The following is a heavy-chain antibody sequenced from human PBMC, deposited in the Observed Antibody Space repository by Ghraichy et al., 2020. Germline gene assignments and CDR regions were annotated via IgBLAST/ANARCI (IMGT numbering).Heavy chain of an antibody. Sequence: GGSLRLSCAASGFTFSSYAMHWVRQAPGKGLEWGAVISYDGSNKYYADSGKGRFTISRDNSKNTLYLQMNSLRAEDTAVYYCARDGNYGDYVVAAFPWYFDLLGRGTLVTVSS. V-gene: IGHV3-30-3*01. D-gene: IGHD4-17*01. J-gene: IGHJ2*01. CDR1: GFTFSSYA. CDR2: ISYDGSNK. CDR3: ARDGNYGDYVVAAFPWYFDL.